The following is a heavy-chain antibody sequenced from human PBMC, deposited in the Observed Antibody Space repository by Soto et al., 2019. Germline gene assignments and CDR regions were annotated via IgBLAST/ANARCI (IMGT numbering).Heavy chain of an antibody. CDR2: IYPGDSDT. Sequence: GAAQKISCKGSGCSFTSYWSGWLRQMPGKGLEGMGIIYPGDSDTRYSPSFQGQVTISADKSISTAYLQWSSLKASDTAMYYCARAMVRGKNYYGMDVWGQGTTVTVSS. CDR1: GCSFTSYW. D-gene: IGHD3-10*01. CDR3: ARAMVRGKNYYGMDV. J-gene: IGHJ6*02. V-gene: IGHV5-51*01.